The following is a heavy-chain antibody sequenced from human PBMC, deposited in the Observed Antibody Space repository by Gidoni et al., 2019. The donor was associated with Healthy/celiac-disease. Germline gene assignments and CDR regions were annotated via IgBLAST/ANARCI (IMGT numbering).Heavy chain of an antibody. J-gene: IGHJ5*02. D-gene: IGHD1-26*01. CDR2: ISRSSITI. CDR1: GFTFGSYS. CDR3: ARGFVRGDTTPKYNWFDP. V-gene: IGHV3-48*01. Sequence: EVQLVESGGGLVQPGGSVRLSCAASGFTFGSYSMNWVRQAPGKGLEGGSYISRSSITICYANSVKGRFTISRDNAKNSMYLQMNSLRAEDTAVYYCARGFVRGDTTPKYNWFDPWGQGTLVTVSS.